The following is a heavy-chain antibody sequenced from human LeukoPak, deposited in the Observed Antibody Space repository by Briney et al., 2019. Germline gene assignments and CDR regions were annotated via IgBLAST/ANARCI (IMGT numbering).Heavy chain of an antibody. J-gene: IGHJ4*02. D-gene: IGHD2-15*01. CDR3: ARDREGYCSGGSCGGYYFDY. Sequence: PGGSLRLSCTASGFTFGDYVMSWFRQAPGKGLEWVGFIRSKAYGGTTEFAASVKGRFTISRDDSKSIAYLQMNSLKTEDTAVYYCARDREGYCSGGSCGGYYFDYWGQGALVTVSS. CDR1: GFTFGDYV. V-gene: IGHV3-49*03. CDR2: IRSKAYGGTT.